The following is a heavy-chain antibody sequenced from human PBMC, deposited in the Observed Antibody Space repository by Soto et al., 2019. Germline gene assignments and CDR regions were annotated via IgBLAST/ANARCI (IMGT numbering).Heavy chain of an antibody. Sequence: ETLSLTCTVSGGSTRRYYWNWMRQSPGKELEWIGYISYSGNTNYNPSLKSRVTISVDRSKNQFSLKLSSVTAADTAVYYCASSRGSPVPLDYWGQGTLVTVSS. J-gene: IGHJ4*02. CDR3: ASSRGSPVPLDY. CDR2: ISYSGNT. CDR1: GGSTRRYY. V-gene: IGHV4-59*12. D-gene: IGHD1-26*01.